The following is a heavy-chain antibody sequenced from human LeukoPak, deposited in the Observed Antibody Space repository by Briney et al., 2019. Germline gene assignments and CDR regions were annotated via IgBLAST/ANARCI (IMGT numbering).Heavy chain of an antibody. D-gene: IGHD3-3*01. CDR2: ISSSSSYI. CDR3: ASCSLYYDFWSGYYLDENY. CDR1: GFTFSSYS. J-gene: IGHJ4*02. V-gene: IGHV3-21*01. Sequence: KAGGSLRLSCAASGFTFSSYSTNWVRQAPGKGLEWVSSISSSSSYIYYADSVKGRFTISRDNAKNSLYLQMNSLRAEDTAVYYCASCSLYYDFWSGYYLDENYWGQGTLVTVSS.